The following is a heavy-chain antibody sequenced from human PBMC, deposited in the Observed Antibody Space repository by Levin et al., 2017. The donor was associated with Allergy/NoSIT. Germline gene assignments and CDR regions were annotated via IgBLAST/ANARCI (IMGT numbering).Heavy chain of an antibody. Sequence: SGPTLVKPTQTLTLTCTFSGFSLSTSGVGVGWIRQPPGKALEWLALIYWNDDKRYSPSLKSRLTITKDTSKNQVVLTMTNMDPVDTATYYCAHLTVQYSSSAGPTHNFDYWGQGTLVTVSS. CDR3: AHLTVQYSSSAGPTHNFDY. V-gene: IGHV2-5*01. D-gene: IGHD6-6*01. J-gene: IGHJ4*02. CDR2: IYWNDDK. CDR1: GFSLSTSGVG.